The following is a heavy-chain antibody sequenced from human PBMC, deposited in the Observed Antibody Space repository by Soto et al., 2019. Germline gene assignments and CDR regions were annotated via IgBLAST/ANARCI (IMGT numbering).Heavy chain of an antibody. CDR1: GFSFSIYA. Sequence: QVQLVESGGGVVQPGGSLRLSCAASGFSFSIYAMYWVRQAPGKGLEWVAGISYDGGHVFYADSVKGRFTVSRDNSGSTLYLLMNTLKPEDTAVYYCVRPILLWYGASDLWGQGTQVTVSA. D-gene: IGHD3-10*01. J-gene: IGHJ5*02. V-gene: IGHV3-30-3*01. CDR3: VRPILLWYGASDL. CDR2: ISYDGGHV.